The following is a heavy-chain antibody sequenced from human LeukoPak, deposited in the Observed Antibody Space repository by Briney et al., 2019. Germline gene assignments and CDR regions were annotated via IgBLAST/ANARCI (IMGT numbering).Heavy chain of an antibody. J-gene: IGHJ4*02. Sequence: PGRSLRLSCAASGFTFSSYAMHWVRQAPGKGLEWVAVISYDGSNKYYADSVKGRFTISRDNAKNSLYLQMNSLRVEDTALYYCAKGGRHSSSWNEYWGQGTLVTVSS. CDR3: AKGGRHSSSWNEY. V-gene: IGHV3-30*04. CDR2: ISYDGSNK. CDR1: GFTFSSYA. D-gene: IGHD6-13*01.